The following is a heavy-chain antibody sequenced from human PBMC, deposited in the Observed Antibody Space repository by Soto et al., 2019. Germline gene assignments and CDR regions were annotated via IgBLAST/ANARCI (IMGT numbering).Heavy chain of an antibody. J-gene: IGHJ5*02. CDR2: IYYSGST. CDR3: ARHVVSPVPVWFDP. V-gene: IGHV4-39*01. CDR1: GGSISSSSYY. D-gene: IGHD2-21*01. Sequence: SETLSLTCTVSGGSISSSSYYWGWIRQPPGKGLEWIGSIYYSGSTYYNPSLKGRVTISVDTSKNQFSLKLSSVTAADTAVYYCARHVVSPVPVWFDPWGQGTLVTVSS.